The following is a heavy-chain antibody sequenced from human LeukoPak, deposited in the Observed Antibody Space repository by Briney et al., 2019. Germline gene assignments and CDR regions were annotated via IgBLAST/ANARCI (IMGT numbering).Heavy chain of an antibody. D-gene: IGHD2-2*01. CDR2: IRYDGSNK. V-gene: IGHV3-30*02. CDR3: AKDPPLGYCSSTSCSSMA. Sequence: GGSLRLSCAASRFTFSSYGMHWVRQAPGKGLEWVAFIRYDGSNKYYADSVKGRFIISRDNSKNTLYLQMNSLRAEDTAVYYCAKDPPLGYCSSTSCSSMAWGQGTLVTVSS. CDR1: RFTFSSYG. J-gene: IGHJ5*02.